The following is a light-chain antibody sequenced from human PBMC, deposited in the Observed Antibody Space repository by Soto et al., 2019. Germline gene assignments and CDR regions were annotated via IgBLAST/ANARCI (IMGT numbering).Light chain of an antibody. CDR1: SGHSSYA. CDR2: LNSDGSH. Sequence: QLVLTQSPSASASLGASVKLTCTLSSGHSSYAIAWHQQQLEKGPRYLMKLNSDGSHSKGDGIPDRFSGSSSGAERYLTISSLQSEDEADYYCQTWGTGLLVFGGGTKLTVL. CDR3: QTWGTGLLV. J-gene: IGLJ3*02. V-gene: IGLV4-69*01.